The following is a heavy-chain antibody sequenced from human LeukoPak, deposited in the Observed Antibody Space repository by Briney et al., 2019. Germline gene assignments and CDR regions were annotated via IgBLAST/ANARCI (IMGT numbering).Heavy chain of an antibody. J-gene: IGHJ6*02. CDR1: GFTFSSYS. D-gene: IGHD6-13*01. CDR2: ISSSSSTI. V-gene: IGHV3-48*04. CDR3: AETSGLAAGTDGMDV. Sequence: PGGSLRLSCAASGFTFSSYSMNWVRQAPGKGLEWVSYISSSSSTIYYADSVKGRFTISRDNAKNSLYLQMNSLRAEDTAVYYCAETSGLAAGTDGMDVWGQGATVTVSS.